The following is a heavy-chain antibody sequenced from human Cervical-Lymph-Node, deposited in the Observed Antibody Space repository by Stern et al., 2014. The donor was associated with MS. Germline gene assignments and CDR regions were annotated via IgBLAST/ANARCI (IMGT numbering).Heavy chain of an antibody. CDR3: AHNFGSAGNLDNAFDI. Sequence: ESGPTLVKPTQTLTLTCTFSGFSLSTSGVSVAWIRQPPGKALEWLSPFYWNGDKRYNPSLKSRVTITKDTSENQVVLKMTSMAPVDTATYYCAHNFGSAGNLDNAFDIWGRGTMVTVS. J-gene: IGHJ3*02. D-gene: IGHD4-23*01. V-gene: IGHV2-5*01. CDR1: GFSLSTSGVS. CDR2: FYWNGDK.